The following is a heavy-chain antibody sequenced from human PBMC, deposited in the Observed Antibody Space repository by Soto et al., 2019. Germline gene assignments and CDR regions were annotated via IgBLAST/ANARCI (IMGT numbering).Heavy chain of an antibody. CDR1: GFTFSSYA. J-gene: IGHJ6*02. CDR2: ISGSGGST. Sequence: GGSLRLSCAASGFTFSSYAMSWVRQAPGKGLEWVSAISGSGGSTYYADSVKGRFTISRDNSKNTLYLQMNSLRAEDTAVYYCAKGLIAARGGQGYYYYGMDVWGQGTTVTVSS. V-gene: IGHV3-23*01. CDR3: AKGLIAARGGQGYYYYGMDV. D-gene: IGHD6-13*01.